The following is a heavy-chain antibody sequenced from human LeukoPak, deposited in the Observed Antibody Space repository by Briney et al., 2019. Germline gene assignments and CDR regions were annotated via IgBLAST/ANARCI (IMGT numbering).Heavy chain of an antibody. J-gene: IGHJ5*02. CDR1: GGTFSSYA. Sequence: GASVKVSCKASGGTFSSYAISWVRQAPGQGLEWMGRIIPILGIANYAQKFQGRVTITADKSTSTAYMELSSLRSEDTAVYYCARDRIAAARNWLDPWGQGTLVTVSS. V-gene: IGHV1-69*04. CDR2: IIPILGIA. D-gene: IGHD6-13*01. CDR3: ARDRIAAARNWLDP.